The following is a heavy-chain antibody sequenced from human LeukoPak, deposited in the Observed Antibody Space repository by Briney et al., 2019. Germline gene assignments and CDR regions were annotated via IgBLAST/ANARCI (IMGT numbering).Heavy chain of an antibody. CDR2: IFYSGRT. Sequence: SETLSLNCTGSGGSVCSYYWSWLRQAPGQGLVWLGYIFYSGRTNYNPSLKSRFTITVDTSKNQSSLKLTSVTAADTAVYYCARHGGITRVRGVLSAFDIWGQGTMVTVSS. J-gene: IGHJ3*02. CDR1: GGSVCSYY. D-gene: IGHD3-10*01. V-gene: IGHV4-59*08. CDR3: ARHGGITRVRGVLSAFDI.